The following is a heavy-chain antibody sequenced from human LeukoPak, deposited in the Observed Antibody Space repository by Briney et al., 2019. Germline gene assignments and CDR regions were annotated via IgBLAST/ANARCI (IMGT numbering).Heavy chain of an antibody. CDR2: INRDGSDT. Sequence: GGSLRLSCAASGLTFSSYWMHWVRQVPGKGLVWVSRINRDGSDTNYADSVKGRFTISRDNAKNSLYLQMNSLRAEDTAVYYCARDTDCSSTSCYVNALDYWGQGTLVTVSS. D-gene: IGHD2-2*01. CDR1: GLTFSSYW. CDR3: ARDTDCSSTSCYVNALDY. V-gene: IGHV3-74*01. J-gene: IGHJ4*02.